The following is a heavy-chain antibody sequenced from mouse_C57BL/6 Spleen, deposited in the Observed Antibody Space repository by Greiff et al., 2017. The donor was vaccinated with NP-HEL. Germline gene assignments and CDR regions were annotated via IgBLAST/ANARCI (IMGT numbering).Heavy chain of an antibody. V-gene: IGHV1-26*01. CDR3: ASHGYYYAMDY. D-gene: IGHD2-2*01. CDR2: INPNNGGT. CDR1: GYTFTDYY. Sequence: VQLQQSGPELVKPGASVKISCKASGYTFTDYYMNWVKQSHGKSLEWIGDINPNNGGTSYNQKFKGKATLTVDKSSSTAYMELRSLTSEDSAVYYCASHGYYYAMDYWGQGTSVTVSS. J-gene: IGHJ4*01.